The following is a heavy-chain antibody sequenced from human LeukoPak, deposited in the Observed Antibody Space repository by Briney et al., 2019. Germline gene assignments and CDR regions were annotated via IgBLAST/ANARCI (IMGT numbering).Heavy chain of an antibody. CDR1: GDTFSGQY. CDR2: INPNSGGT. D-gene: IGHD4-23*01. J-gene: IGHJ4*02. CDR3: ARDTRMTSYGGNAFDY. V-gene: IGHV1-2*02. Sequence: ASVKVSCKASGDTFSGQYMHWVRQAPGQGLEWMGWINPNSGGTNLAQNFQGRVTMTRDTSISTVYMELSSLTSDDAAVYYCARDTRMTSYGGNAFDYWGQGTLVTVSS.